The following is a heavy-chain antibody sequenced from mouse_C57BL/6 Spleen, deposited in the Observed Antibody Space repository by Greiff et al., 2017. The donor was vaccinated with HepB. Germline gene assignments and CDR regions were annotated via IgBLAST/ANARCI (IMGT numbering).Heavy chain of an antibody. CDR1: GYSITSGYY. Sequence: EVKLQESGPGLVKPSQSLSLTCSVTGYSITSGYYWNWIRQFPGNKLEWMGYISYDGSNNYNPSLKNRISITRDTSKNQFFLKLNSVTTEDTATYYCATYDYDDAMDYWGQGTSVTVSS. CDR2: ISYDGSN. V-gene: IGHV3-6*01. CDR3: ATYDYDDAMDY. D-gene: IGHD2-4*01. J-gene: IGHJ4*01.